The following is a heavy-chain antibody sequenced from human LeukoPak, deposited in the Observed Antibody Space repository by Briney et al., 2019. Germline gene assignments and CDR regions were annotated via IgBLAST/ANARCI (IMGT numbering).Heavy chain of an antibody. J-gene: IGHJ4*02. D-gene: IGHD1-26*01. CDR1: GGSISSYY. CDR2: IYYSGST. V-gene: IGHV4-59*01. CDR3: ARSDSGSYEYYFDY. Sequence: SETLSLTCTVSGGSISSYYWSWIRQLPGKGLEWIGYIYYSGSTNYNPSLKSRVTISVDTSKNQFSLKLSSVTAADTAVYYCARSDSGSYEYYFDYWGQGTLVTVSS.